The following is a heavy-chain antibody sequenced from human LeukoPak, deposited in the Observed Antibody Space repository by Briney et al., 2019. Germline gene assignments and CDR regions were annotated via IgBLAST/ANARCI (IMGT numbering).Heavy chain of an antibody. CDR3: ARGIVLVPAAKEYFDL. Sequence: SETLSLTCTVSGGSISSYYWSWIRQSAGKGLEWIGRIYTSGSTNYNPSLKSRVTMSVDTSKNQFSLKLSSVTAADTSVYYCARGIVLVPAAKEYFDLWGRGTLVTVSS. J-gene: IGHJ2*01. D-gene: IGHD2-2*01. CDR2: IYTSGST. CDR1: GGSISSYY. V-gene: IGHV4-4*07.